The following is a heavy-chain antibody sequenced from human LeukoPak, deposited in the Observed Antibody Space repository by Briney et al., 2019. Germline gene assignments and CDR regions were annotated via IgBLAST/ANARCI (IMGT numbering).Heavy chain of an antibody. J-gene: IGHJ5*02. D-gene: IGHD3-10*01. CDR3: ARETWFGGRSSNWFDP. Sequence: SETLSLTCTVSGGSISSYYWSWIRQPPGKGLKWIGYIYYSGSTNYNPSLKSRVTVSVDTSKNQFSLKLSSVTAADTAVYYCARETWFGGRSSNWFDPWGQGTLVTVSS. V-gene: IGHV4-59*01. CDR2: IYYSGST. CDR1: GGSISSYY.